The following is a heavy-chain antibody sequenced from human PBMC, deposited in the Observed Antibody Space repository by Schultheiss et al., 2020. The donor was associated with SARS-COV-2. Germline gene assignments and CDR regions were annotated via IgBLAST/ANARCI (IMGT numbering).Heavy chain of an antibody. D-gene: IGHD3-3*01. CDR1: GGSVSSGSYY. CDR3: ARGVLDYDFWSGYYRGPYYIDY. V-gene: IGHV4-61*01. J-gene: IGHJ4*02. Sequence: SETLSLTCTVSGGSVSSGSYYWSWIRQPPGKGLEWIGYIYYSGSTNYNPSLKSRVTISVDTSKNQFSLNLSSVTAADTAVYYCARGVLDYDFWSGYYRGPYYIDYWGQGSLVTVSS. CDR2: IYYSGST.